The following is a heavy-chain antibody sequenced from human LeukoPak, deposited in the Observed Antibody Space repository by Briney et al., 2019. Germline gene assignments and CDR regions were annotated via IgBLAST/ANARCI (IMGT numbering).Heavy chain of an antibody. Sequence: SETLSLTCTVSGGSISSYYWSWIRQPPGKGLEWIGYIYYSGSTNYNPSLKSRVTISVDTSKNQFSLKLSSVTAADTAVYYCARSKGLNFDYWGQGTLVTVSS. V-gene: IGHV4-59*01. D-gene: IGHD4/OR15-4a*01. CDR2: IYYSGST. J-gene: IGHJ4*02. CDR3: ARSKGLNFDY. CDR1: GGSISSYY.